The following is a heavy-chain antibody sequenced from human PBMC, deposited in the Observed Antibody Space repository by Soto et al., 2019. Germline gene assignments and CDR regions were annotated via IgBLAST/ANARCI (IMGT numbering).Heavy chain of an antibody. D-gene: IGHD6-13*01. J-gene: IGHJ6*02. V-gene: IGHV3-23*01. CDR2: VSGSGGSA. Sequence: EVQLLESGGGFVQPWGSLRLPGAASGFAFSSYAMCWVRHAPGKRLELVSAVSGSGGSASYADSVKGHFTISSDNSKYTLYLHMYSLRAEDTAVYYCAKIAYARSWYYFTMDVLGQGTPVTVSS. CDR1: GFAFSSYA. CDR3: AKIAYARSWYYFTMDV.